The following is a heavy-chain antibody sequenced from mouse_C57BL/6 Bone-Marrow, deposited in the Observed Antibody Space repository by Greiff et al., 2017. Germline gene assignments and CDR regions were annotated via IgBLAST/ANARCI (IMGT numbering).Heavy chain of an antibody. D-gene: IGHD2-2*01. CDR2: ISDGGSYT. CDR3: ARWLPYYFDY. J-gene: IGHJ2*01. Sequence: EVKLVESGGGLVKPGGSLKLSCAASGFTFSSYAMSWVRQTPEKRLEWVATISDGGSYTYYPDNVKGRFTISRDNAKNNLYLQMSHLKSEDTAMYYCARWLPYYFDYWGQGTTLTVSS. CDR1: GFTFSSYA. V-gene: IGHV5-4*03.